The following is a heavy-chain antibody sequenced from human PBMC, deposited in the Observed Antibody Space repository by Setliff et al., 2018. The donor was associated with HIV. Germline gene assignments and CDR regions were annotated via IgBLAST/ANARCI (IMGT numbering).Heavy chain of an antibody. CDR2: IWYDGSEK. Sequence: LRLSCAASGFTFSSYAMHWVRQAPGKGLEWVANIWYDGSEKYYADSVKGRFTISRDKSKNTLYLQMNSLRTEDTAVYYCARVFQSYFFDFWGQGTLVTVSS. D-gene: IGHD3-3*01. J-gene: IGHJ4*02. CDR1: GFTFSSYA. CDR3: ARVFQSYFFDF. V-gene: IGHV3-33*08.